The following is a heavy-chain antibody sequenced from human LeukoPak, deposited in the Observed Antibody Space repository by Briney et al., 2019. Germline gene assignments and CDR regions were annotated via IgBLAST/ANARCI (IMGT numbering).Heavy chain of an antibody. CDR3: TTDSAAY. CDR2: VKRKIDGETT. V-gene: IGHV3-15*01. CDR1: GFSITNAW. J-gene: IGHJ4*02. Sequence: GGSLRLSCAVSGFSITNAWMTWVRQAPGKGLEWVGRVKRKIDGETTDYAAPVKGRFAISRDDSKNMAYLQMNSLKTEDTAMYYCTTDSAAYWGQGTLVTVSS.